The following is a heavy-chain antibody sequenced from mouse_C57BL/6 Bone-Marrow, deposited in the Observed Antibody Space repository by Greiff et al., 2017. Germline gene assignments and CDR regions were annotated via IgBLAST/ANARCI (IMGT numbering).Heavy chain of an antibody. Sequence: QVQLQQPGAELVMPGASVKLSCKASGYTFTSYWMHWVKQRPGQGLEWIGEIDPSDSYTNYNQKFKGKSTLTVDKSSSTAYMQLSSLTSEDSAVYYCAGVTTRYAMDYWGQGTSVTVSS. CDR1: GYTFTSYW. J-gene: IGHJ4*01. CDR2: IDPSDSYT. D-gene: IGHD2-2*01. CDR3: AGVTTRYAMDY. V-gene: IGHV1-69*01.